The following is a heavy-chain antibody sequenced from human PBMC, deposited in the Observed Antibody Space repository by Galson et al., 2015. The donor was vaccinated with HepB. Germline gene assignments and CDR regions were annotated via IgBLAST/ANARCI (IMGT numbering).Heavy chain of an antibody. Sequence: SVKVSCKASGYTFTSYGISWVRQAPGQGLEWMGWISAYNGNTNYAQKLQGRVTMTTDTSTSTAYMELRSLRSDDTAVYYCARGGRSLELVGAVGELDNWFDPWGQGTLVTVSS. CDR2: ISAYNGNT. CDR1: GYTFTSYG. J-gene: IGHJ5*02. D-gene: IGHD1-7*01. CDR3: ARGGRSLELVGAVGELDNWFDP. V-gene: IGHV1-18*01.